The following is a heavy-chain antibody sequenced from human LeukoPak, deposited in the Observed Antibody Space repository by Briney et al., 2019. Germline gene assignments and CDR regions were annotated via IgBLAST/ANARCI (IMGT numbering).Heavy chain of an antibody. J-gene: IGHJ6*02. CDR2: IYYSGST. CDR3: ARRMATSNYYYYYGMDV. Sequence: SETLSLTCTVSGGSISSSSYYWGWIRQPPGKGLEWIGSIYYSGSTYYNPSLKSRVTISVDTSKNQFSLKLSSVTAADTAVYYCARRMATSNYYYYYGMDVWGQGTTVIVSS. V-gene: IGHV4-39*01. D-gene: IGHD5-24*01. CDR1: GGSISSSSYY.